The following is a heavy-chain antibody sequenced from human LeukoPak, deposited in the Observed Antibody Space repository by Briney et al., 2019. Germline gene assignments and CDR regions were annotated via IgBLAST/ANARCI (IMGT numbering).Heavy chain of an antibody. CDR3: ARDLGDSSGYYYVGHAFDI. J-gene: IGHJ3*02. CDR1: GYTFTGYY. Sequence: ASVTVSCKASGYTFTGYYMHWVRQAPGQGLEWMGWINPNSGDTNYAQKFQGRVTMTRDTSISTAYMELSRLRSDDTAVYYCARDLGDSSGYYYVGHAFDIWGQGTMVTVSS. V-gene: IGHV1-2*02. D-gene: IGHD3-22*01. CDR2: INPNSGDT.